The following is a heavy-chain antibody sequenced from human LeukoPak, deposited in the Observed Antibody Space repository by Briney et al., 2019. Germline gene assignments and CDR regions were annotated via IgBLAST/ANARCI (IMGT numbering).Heavy chain of an antibody. V-gene: IGHV3-23*01. Sequence: GGSLRLSCAASKFTFSSFAMPWVRQAPGKGLEWVSGITSNGDNTYYADSVKGRFTISRDNSKNTLYLQMSSLRGEDTAVYYCANGNGQRFLEWLHEVHFDYWGQGTLVTVSS. CDR1: KFTFSSFA. CDR3: ANGNGQRFLEWLHEVHFDY. D-gene: IGHD3-3*01. J-gene: IGHJ4*02. CDR2: ITSNGDNT.